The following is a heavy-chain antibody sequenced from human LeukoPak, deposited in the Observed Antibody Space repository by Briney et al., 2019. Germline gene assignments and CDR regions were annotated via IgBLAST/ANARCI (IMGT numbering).Heavy chain of an antibody. J-gene: IGHJ4*02. V-gene: IGHV4-4*07. CDR1: GASVTDYY. Sequence: AETLSLTCTVSGASVTDYYWTWIRQPAGKGLEWIGRMSITENTYYSPTLESRVTISVDGSKNHFYLNLTSLTAADTAVYYCARLEGSGAPVYWGQGIRVTVSS. D-gene: IGHD3-10*01. CDR3: ARLEGSGAPVY. CDR2: MSITENT.